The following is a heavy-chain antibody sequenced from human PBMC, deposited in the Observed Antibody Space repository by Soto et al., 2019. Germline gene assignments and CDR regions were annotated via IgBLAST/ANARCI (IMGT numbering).Heavy chain of an antibody. V-gene: IGHV4-34*01. CDR1: GGSVSSSNNYY. CDR3: ARVERGTATTVVDAFDI. J-gene: IGHJ3*02. Sequence: QVQLQQWGAGLLKPSETLSLTCAVYGGSVSSSNNYYWSWIRQPPEKGLEWIGEMSHSGGTHFNPSLKSRVTISVDTSKNQFSLKMSSVTAADTALYYCARVERGTATTVVDAFDIWGPGTMVTVSS. CDR2: MSHSGGT. D-gene: IGHD1-1*01.